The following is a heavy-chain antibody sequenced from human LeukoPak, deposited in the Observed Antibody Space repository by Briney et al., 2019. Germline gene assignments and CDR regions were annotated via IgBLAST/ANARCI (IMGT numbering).Heavy chain of an antibody. CDR2: ITDGGDAT. V-gene: IGHV3-23*01. CDR3: AKRSRERSGWFDF. CDR1: EFAFSSYA. D-gene: IGHD6-19*01. Sequence: GGSLRLSCTASEFAFSSYAMSWVRQAPGKGLEWVSAITDGGDATNYADSAKGRFTISRDNSKNTLYLQMNSLRAEDAAVYYCAKRSRERSGWFDFWGQGTLVTVSS. J-gene: IGHJ4*02.